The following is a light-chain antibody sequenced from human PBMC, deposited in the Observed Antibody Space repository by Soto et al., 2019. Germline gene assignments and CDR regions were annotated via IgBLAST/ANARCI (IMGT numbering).Light chain of an antibody. Sequence: EIVMTQSPVTLSVSPGEGAALSCRASQSVSSNLAWYQQKPGQAPRLLIYGASTRATGIPARFSGSGSATEFTLTISSLQSEDCAVYYCQQYNNWPYTFGQGTKLEIK. CDR1: QSVSSN. J-gene: IGKJ2*01. CDR2: GAS. CDR3: QQYNNWPYT. V-gene: IGKV3-15*01.